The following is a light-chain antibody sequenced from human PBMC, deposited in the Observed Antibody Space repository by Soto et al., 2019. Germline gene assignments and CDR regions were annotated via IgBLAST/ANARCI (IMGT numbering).Light chain of an antibody. V-gene: IGKV3-20*01. J-gene: IGKJ5*01. CDR2: GPS. CDR1: QSVSSSY. CDR3: QPYGSHRST. Sequence: EIVLTQSPGTLSLSPGERATLSCRASQSVSSSYLAWYQHKPRQPPRLLIYGPSSRATGIPDRFSGSGSGTVFPLTFRIPEPDDFAVDDCQPYGSHRSTFRQGTRLEIX.